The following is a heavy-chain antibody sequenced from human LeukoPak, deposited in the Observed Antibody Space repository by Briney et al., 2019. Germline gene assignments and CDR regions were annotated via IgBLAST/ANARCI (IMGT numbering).Heavy chain of an antibody. CDR3: ARDSPGRDCTNGVCTDY. CDR1: GGTFSSYA. Sequence: ASVKVSCKASGGTFSSYAISWVRQAPGQGLEWMGGIIPIFGTANYAQKFQGRVTITTDESTSTAYMELSSLRSEDTAVCYCARDSPGRDCTNGVCTDYWGQGTLVTVSS. J-gene: IGHJ4*02. D-gene: IGHD2-8*01. V-gene: IGHV1-69*05. CDR2: IIPIFGTA.